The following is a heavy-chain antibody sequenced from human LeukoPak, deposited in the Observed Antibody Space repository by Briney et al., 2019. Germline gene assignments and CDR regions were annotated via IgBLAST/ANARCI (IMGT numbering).Heavy chain of an antibody. Sequence: GGSLRLSCAASGFIFSSYGMHWVRQAPGKGLEWVAFIRYDGINKYYADSVKGRFTISRDNSKNTLYLQMNSLRAEDTAVYYCARGQSSSWYLGWFDPWGQGTLVTVSS. CDR2: IRYDGINK. D-gene: IGHD6-13*01. CDR3: ARGQSSSWYLGWFDP. J-gene: IGHJ5*02. V-gene: IGHV3-30*02. CDR1: GFIFSSYG.